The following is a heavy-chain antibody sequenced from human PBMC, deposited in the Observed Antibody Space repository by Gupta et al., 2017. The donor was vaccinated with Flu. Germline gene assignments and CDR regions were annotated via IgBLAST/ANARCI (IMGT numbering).Heavy chain of an antibody. D-gene: IGHD6-13*01. V-gene: IGHV1-2*02. CDR3: ARSALAASGPFDF. J-gene: IGHJ4*02. CDR2: INPNSGGT. Sequence: QVQLVQSGAEMKKPGDSVKVTCKASGYTLRTNYIHWVRQAPGQGLQWMGWINPNSGGTEYAQRFQGRVTMTRDTSLSTVNVELSSLRSDDTAVYYCARSALAASGPFDFWGQGAPVTVSS. CDR1: GYTLRTNY.